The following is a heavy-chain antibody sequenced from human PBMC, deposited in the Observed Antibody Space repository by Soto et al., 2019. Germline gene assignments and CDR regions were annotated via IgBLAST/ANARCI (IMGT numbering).Heavy chain of an antibody. D-gene: IGHD2-8*01. CDR2: IKQDGSEK. V-gene: IGHV3-7*05. Sequence: VGSLRLSCAVSGFTFSSYWMSWVRQAPGKGLEWVASIKQDGSEKYYVDSVKGRFTISRDNAKNSLYLQMNSLRAEDTAVYYRASGNLMVYSYGMDVWGQGTTVTGSS. CDR3: ASGNLMVYSYGMDV. J-gene: IGHJ6*02. CDR1: GFTFSSYW.